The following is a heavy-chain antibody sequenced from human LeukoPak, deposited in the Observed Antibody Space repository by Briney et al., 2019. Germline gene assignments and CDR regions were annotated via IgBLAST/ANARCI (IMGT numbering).Heavy chain of an antibody. Sequence: ASVKVSCKASGGTFSSYAISWVRQAPGQGLEWMGGIIPIFGTANYAQKFQGRVTITADESTSTAYMELSSLRSEDTAVYYCARGLTMARGVIPNWFDPWGQGTLVTVSS. V-gene: IGHV1-69*13. D-gene: IGHD3-10*01. CDR1: GGTFSSYA. J-gene: IGHJ5*02. CDR3: ARGLTMARGVIPNWFDP. CDR2: IIPIFGTA.